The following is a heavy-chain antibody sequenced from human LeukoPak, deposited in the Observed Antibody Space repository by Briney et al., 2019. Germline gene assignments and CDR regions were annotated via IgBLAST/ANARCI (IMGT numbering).Heavy chain of an antibody. CDR1: GFTLSSYS. D-gene: IGHD5-24*01. V-gene: IGHV3-21*01. J-gene: IGHJ4*02. CDR3: AREGDGYNSPIDY. Sequence: GGSLRLSCAASGFTLSSYSMNWVRQAPGKGLEWVSSITSSSSYIYYADSVKGRFTISRDNARNSVYLQMNSLGAEDTAVYYCAREGDGYNSPIDYWGQGTPVTVSS. CDR2: ITSSSSYI.